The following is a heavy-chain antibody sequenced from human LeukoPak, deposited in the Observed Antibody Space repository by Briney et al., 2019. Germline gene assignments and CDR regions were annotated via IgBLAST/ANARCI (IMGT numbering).Heavy chain of an antibody. CDR1: GFTFSSYE. CDR3: ARGHSDALFY. D-gene: IGHD2-21*02. V-gene: IGHV3-48*03. J-gene: IGHJ4*02. CDR2: IHRGASAI. Sequence: GGSLRLSCTASGFTFSSYEMNWVRQAPGKGLEWISYIHRGASAIYYADSVKGRFAISRDDAKNSLYLQMDSLRVEDTAIYYCARGHSDALFYWGPGTLVTVSS.